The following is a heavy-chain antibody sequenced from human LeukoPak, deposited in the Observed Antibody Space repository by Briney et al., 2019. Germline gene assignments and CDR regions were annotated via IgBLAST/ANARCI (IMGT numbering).Heavy chain of an antibody. D-gene: IGHD3-9*01. CDR2: IRPEGTTT. CDR3: ARDLDWILFDY. V-gene: IGHV3-74*03. J-gene: IGHJ4*02. CDR1: GFTFSTYW. Sequence: GGSLRLSCAASGFTFSTYWMHWVRQAPGKGLVWVARIRPEGTTTAYADSVKGRFTISRDNAKNTLFLQMNSLSADDTAVYYCARDLDWILFDYWGQGTLVTVSS.